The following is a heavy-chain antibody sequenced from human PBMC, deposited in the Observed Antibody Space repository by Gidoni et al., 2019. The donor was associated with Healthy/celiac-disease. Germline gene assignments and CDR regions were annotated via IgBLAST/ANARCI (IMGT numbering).Heavy chain of an antibody. CDR2: IYWNDDK. CDR3: AHRRGLQLQNYYYYGMDV. V-gene: IGHV2-5*01. CDR1: GFSLSTSGVG. J-gene: IGHJ6*02. Sequence: QITLKESGPTLVKPTQTLTLTCTFSGFSLSTSGVGVGWIRQPPGKALEWLALIYWNDDKRYSPSLKSRLTITKDTSKNQVVLTMTNMDPVDTATYYCAHRRGLQLQNYYYYGMDVWGQGTTVTVSS. D-gene: IGHD5-18*01.